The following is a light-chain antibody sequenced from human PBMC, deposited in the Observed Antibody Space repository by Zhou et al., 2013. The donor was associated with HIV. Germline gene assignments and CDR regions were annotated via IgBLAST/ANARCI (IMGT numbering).Light chain of an antibody. J-gene: IGKJ3*01. CDR2: AAS. CDR3: QQYYSTPRGT. CDR1: QAINTY. Sequence: IRMTQSPSSLSASVGDRVTISCRSSQAINTYLNWYQQRPGKAPTLLIYAASTLHSGVPSRFSGSGSGTDFALTITSLEPEDAATYYCQQYYSTPRGTFGPGTKVDIK. V-gene: IGKV1-27*01.